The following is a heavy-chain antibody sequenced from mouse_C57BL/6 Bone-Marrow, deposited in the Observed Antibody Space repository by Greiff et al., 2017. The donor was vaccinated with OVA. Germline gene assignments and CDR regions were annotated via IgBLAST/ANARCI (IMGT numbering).Heavy chain of an antibody. Sequence: QVQLKQPGAELVKPGASVKLSCKASGYTFTSYWMHWVKQRPGRGLEWIGRIDPNSGGTKYNEKFKSKATLTVDKPSSTAYMQLSSLTSEDSAVYYCARLEITTVGEFAYWGQGTLVTVSA. CDR3: ARLEITTVGEFAY. V-gene: IGHV1-72*01. D-gene: IGHD1-1*01. CDR1: GYTFTSYW. CDR2: IDPNSGGT. J-gene: IGHJ3*01.